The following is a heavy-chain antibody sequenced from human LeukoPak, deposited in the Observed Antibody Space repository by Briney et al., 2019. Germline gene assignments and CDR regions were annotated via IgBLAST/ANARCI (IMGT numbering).Heavy chain of an antibody. CDR3: AELGITMIGGV. CDR1: GFSFSDFT. J-gene: IGHJ6*04. CDR2: ISGDTGYI. D-gene: IGHD3-10*02. Sequence: GGSLRLSCAASGFSFSDFTMNWVRQAPGKGLEWVASISGDTGYIDHSDSLEGRFTITRDNAKNSLFLQMNTLRAEDTAIYYCAELGITMIGGVWGKGTTVTISS. V-gene: IGHV3-21*01.